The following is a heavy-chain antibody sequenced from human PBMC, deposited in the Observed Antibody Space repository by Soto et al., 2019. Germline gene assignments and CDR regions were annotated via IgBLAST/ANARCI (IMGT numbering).Heavy chain of an antibody. CDR1: GGSFSGYY. D-gene: IGHD4-17*01. J-gene: IGHJ1*01. V-gene: IGHV4-34*01. CDR2: INHSGST. Sequence: SETLSLTCAVYGGSFSGYYWSWIRQPPGKGLEWIGEINHSGSTNYNPSLKSRVTISVDTSKNQFSLKLSSVTAADTAVYYCARAGATVTTSGAEYFQHWGQGTLVTVSS. CDR3: ARAGATVTTSGAEYFQH.